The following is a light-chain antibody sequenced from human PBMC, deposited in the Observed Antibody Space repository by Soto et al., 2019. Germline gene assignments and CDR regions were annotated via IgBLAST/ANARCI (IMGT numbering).Light chain of an antibody. CDR2: GAS. Sequence: EIVLTQSPGTLSLSPGERATLSCRASQSVSSSYLAWYQQKPGQAPRLLIYGASSRATGIPDRFSGSGSGTDFTLTISRLELEDFAVYYCQQYGSSRVTVGGGTKVDIK. CDR1: QSVSSSY. V-gene: IGKV3-20*01. CDR3: QQYGSSRVT. J-gene: IGKJ4*01.